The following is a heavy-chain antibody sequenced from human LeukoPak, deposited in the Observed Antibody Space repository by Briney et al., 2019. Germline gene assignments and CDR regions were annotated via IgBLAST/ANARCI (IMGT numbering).Heavy chain of an antibody. CDR3: ATGGSSIDY. Sequence: PGGSLRLSCAASGFTFSSYAMHWVRQAPGKGLEWVAVISYDGSNKYYADSVKGRFTISRDNSKNTLYLQMNSLRAEDTAVYYCATGGSSIDYWGQGTLVTVSS. J-gene: IGHJ4*02. D-gene: IGHD1-26*01. V-gene: IGHV3-30*03. CDR2: ISYDGSNK. CDR1: GFTFSSYA.